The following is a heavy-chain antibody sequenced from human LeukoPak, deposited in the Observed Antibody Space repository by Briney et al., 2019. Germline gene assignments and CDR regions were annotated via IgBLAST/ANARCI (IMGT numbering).Heavy chain of an antibody. J-gene: IGHJ4*02. CDR3: ARDVGYFRFDY. CDR1: GFTFSSYG. V-gene: IGHV3-33*01. D-gene: IGHD5-18*01. Sequence: GGSLRLSCAASGFTFSSYGMHWVRQAPGKGLEWVALIWHDGNNKYYADSVKGRFTISRDNSKNTLYLQLNSLRAEDTAVYYCARDVGYFRFDYWGQGTLVTVSS. CDR2: IWHDGNNK.